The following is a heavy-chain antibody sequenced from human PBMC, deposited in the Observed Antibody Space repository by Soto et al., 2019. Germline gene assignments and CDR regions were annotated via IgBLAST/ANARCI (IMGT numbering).Heavy chain of an antibody. CDR2: INPSGGST. V-gene: IGHV1-46*01. J-gene: IGHJ4*02. D-gene: IGHD4-17*01. Sequence: ASVKVSCEASGYSLASYYMHAVRQAPGQGLEWMGIINPSGGSTSYEQKFQGRVTMTRDTSTSTVYMELSSLRSEDTGVYYCARAYVTVTYTFHFEYWGQGTLVTVSS. CDR1: GYSLASYY. CDR3: ARAYVTVTYTFHFEY.